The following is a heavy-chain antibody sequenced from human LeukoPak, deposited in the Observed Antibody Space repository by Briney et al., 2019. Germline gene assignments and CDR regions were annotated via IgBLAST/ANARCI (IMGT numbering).Heavy chain of an antibody. Sequence: SETLSLTCTVSGGSISSSSYYWDWIRQPPGKGLEWIGEIYHSGSTNYNPSLKSRVTILVDKSKNQFSLKLSSVTAADTAVYYCARVGHYGGNSGTQSDYWGQGTLVTVSS. V-gene: IGHV4-39*07. CDR1: GGSISSSSYY. CDR3: ARVGHYGGNSGTQSDY. CDR2: IYHSGST. J-gene: IGHJ4*02. D-gene: IGHD4-23*01.